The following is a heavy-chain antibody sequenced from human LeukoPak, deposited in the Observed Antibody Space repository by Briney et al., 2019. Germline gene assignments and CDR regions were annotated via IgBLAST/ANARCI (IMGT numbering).Heavy chain of an antibody. V-gene: IGHV1-2*02. CDR1: GYTFTGYY. D-gene: IGHD4-17*01. CDR2: INPNSGGT. CDR3: RTDRYGDYGDYIDY. J-gene: IGHJ4*02. Sequence: ASVKVSCKTSGYTFTGYYMHWVRQAPGQGLEWMGWINPNSGGTNYAQKFQGRVTMTRDTSISTAYMELSRLRSDDTAVYYCRTDRYGDYGDYIDYWGQGTLVTVSS.